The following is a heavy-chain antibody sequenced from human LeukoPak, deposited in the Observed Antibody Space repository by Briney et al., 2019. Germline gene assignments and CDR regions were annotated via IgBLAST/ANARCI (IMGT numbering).Heavy chain of an antibody. CDR3: ARHGEPTRDYYYYYYMDV. CDR2: INHSGST. V-gene: IGHV4-34*01. Sequence: SETLSLTCTVYGGSLNAYYWSWIRQPPGKGLEWIGEINHSGSTNYNPSLKSRVTISVDTSKNQFSLKLSSVTAADTAVYYCARHGEPTRDYYYYYYMDVWGKGTTVTISS. D-gene: IGHD4-17*01. CDR1: GGSLNAYY. J-gene: IGHJ6*03.